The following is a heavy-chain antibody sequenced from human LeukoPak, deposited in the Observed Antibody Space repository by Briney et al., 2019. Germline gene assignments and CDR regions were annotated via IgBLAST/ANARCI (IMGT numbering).Heavy chain of an antibody. V-gene: IGHV4-34*01. D-gene: IGHD6-25*01. Sequence: SETLSLTCAVYGGSFSGYYWSWIRQPPGKGLEWIGEINHSGSTNYNPSLKSRVTISVDTSKNQFSLKLSSMTAADTAVYYCARGGPHYLARLDPFDFWGRGTLVTVSS. CDR2: INHSGST. J-gene: IGHJ4*02. CDR1: GGSFSGYY. CDR3: ARGGPHYLARLDPFDF.